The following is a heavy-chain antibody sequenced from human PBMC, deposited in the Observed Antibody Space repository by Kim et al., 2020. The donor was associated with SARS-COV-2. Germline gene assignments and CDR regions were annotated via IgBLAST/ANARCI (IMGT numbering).Heavy chain of an antibody. V-gene: IGHV3-33*08. CDR1: GFTFSSYG. CDR3: ARGPLGSSWYDPYYFDY. Sequence: GGSLRLSCAASGFTFSSYGMHWVRQAPGKGLEWVAVIWYDGSNKYYADSVKGRFTISRDNSKNTLYLQMNSLRAEDTAVYYCARGPLGSSWYDPYYFDYWGQGTLVTVSS. CDR2: IWYDGSNK. J-gene: IGHJ4*02. D-gene: IGHD6-13*01.